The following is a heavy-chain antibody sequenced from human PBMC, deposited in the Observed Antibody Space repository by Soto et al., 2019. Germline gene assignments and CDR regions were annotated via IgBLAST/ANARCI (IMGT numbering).Heavy chain of an antibody. J-gene: IGHJ4*02. V-gene: IGHV3-21*02. D-gene: IGHD5-12*01. CDR2: ISGSSRNI. Sequence: EVQLVESGGGLVKPGGSLRLSCAASGFTFSTCSMNWVRQAPGKGLEWVSSISGSSRNIYYADSVKGRFTISRDNAKNSLYLQMNSLGAEDTAVYYCARDNGYDAATLDYWGQGTLVTVSS. CDR3: ARDNGYDAATLDY. CDR1: GFTFSTCS.